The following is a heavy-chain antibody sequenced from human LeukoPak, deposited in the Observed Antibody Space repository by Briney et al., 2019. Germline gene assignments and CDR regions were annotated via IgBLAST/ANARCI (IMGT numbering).Heavy chain of an antibody. CDR1: GGTFSSYA. D-gene: IGHD5-18*01. CDR2: IIPILGIA. CDR3: ARQTIQLWSIFDY. V-gene: IGHV1-69*04. J-gene: IGHJ4*02. Sequence: GSSVKVSCKASGGTFSSYAISWVRQAPGQGLEWMGRIIPILGIANYAQKFQGRVTITADKSTSTAYMELSSLRSEDTAVYYCARQTIQLWSIFDYWGQGTLVTVSS.